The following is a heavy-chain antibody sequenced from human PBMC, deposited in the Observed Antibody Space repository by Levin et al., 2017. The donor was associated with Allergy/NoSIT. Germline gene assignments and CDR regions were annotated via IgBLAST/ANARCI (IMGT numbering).Heavy chain of an antibody. CDR3: ATLSVVVAFDI. CDR2: FDPEDGET. CDR1: GYTPTELS. D-gene: IGHD2-15*01. J-gene: IGHJ3*02. Sequence: GESLKISCKVSGYTPTELSMHWVRQAPGKGLEWMGGFDPEDGETIYAQKFQGRVTMTEDTSTDTAYMELSSLRSEDTAVYYCATLSVVVAFDIWGQGTMVTVSS. V-gene: IGHV1-24*01.